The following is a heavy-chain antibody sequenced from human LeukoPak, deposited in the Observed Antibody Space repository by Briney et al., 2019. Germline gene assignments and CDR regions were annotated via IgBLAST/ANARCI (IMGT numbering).Heavy chain of an antibody. CDR3: ARGDYGMLYYGMDV. CDR2: IYHSGST. J-gene: IGHJ6*02. V-gene: IGHV4-30-2*01. Sequence: SETLSLTCAVSGGSISSGDYYWSWIRQPPGKGLEWIGYIYHSGSTYYNPSLKSRVTISVDRSKNQFSLKLSSVTAADTAVYYCARGDYGMLYYGMDVWGQGTTVTVSS. CDR1: GGSISSGDYY. D-gene: IGHD4-17*01.